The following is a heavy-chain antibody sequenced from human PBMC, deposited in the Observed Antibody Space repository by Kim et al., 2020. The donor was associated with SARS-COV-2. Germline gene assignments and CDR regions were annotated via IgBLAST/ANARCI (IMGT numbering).Heavy chain of an antibody. J-gene: IGHJ5*02. Sequence: SETLSLTCAVYGGSFSGYYWSWIRQPPGKGLEWIGEINHSGSTNYNPSLKSRVTISVDTSKNQFSLKLSSVTAADTAVYYCARGSSSLTIFGVVIDTDDWFDPWGQGTLVTVSS. V-gene: IGHV4-34*01. D-gene: IGHD3-3*01. CDR1: GGSFSGYY. CDR3: ARGSSSLTIFGVVIDTDDWFDP. CDR2: INHSGST.